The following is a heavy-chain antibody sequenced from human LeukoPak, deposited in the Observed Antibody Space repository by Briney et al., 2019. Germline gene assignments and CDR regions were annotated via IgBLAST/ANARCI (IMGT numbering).Heavy chain of an antibody. CDR1: GFTFTSYW. CDR3: AKTHYDLLDV. D-gene: IGHD5-12*01. V-gene: IGHV3-23*01. CDR2: MNNGPGAT. Sequence: GGSLRLSCAASGFTFTSYWMHWVRQPPGKGLEWVSAMNNGPGATFYRDSVRGRFTTSRDDSKSTLYLQMNSLRAEDTGTYYCAKTHYDLLDVWGQGTTVTVSS. J-gene: IGHJ6*02.